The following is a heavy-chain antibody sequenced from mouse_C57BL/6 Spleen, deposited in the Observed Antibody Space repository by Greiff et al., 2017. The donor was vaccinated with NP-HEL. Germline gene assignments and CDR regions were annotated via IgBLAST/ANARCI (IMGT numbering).Heavy chain of an antibody. D-gene: IGHD1-1*01. V-gene: IGHV5-9-1*02. CDR1: GFTFSSYA. CDR2: ISSGGDYI. J-gene: IGHJ1*03. CDR3: TRDLTTVWYFDV. Sequence: EVKLVESGEGLVKPGGSLKLSCAASGFTFSSYAMSWVRQTPEKRLEWVAYISSGGDYIYYADTVKGRFTISRDNARNTLYLQMSSLKSEDTAMYYCTRDLTTVWYFDVWGTGTTVTVSS.